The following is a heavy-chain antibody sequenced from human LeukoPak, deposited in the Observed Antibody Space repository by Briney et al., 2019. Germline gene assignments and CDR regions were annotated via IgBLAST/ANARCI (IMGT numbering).Heavy chain of an antibody. D-gene: IGHD2-2*01. CDR1: GFIVSDKY. J-gene: IGHJ4*02. CDR3: AKEGGLGYCSTTSCAFAH. CDR2: TYSGGTT. Sequence: PGGSLRLSCAGSGFIVSDKYMTWVRQAPGKGPEWVSVTYSGGTTYYADSVEGRFTISRDSAKNTFYLQMNSLRTEDTAVYYCAKEGGLGYCSTTSCAFAHRGRGTLVTVAS. V-gene: IGHV3-53*01.